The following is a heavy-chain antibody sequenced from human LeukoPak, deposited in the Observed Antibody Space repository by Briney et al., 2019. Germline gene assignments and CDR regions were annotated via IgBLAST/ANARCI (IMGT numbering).Heavy chain of an antibody. Sequence: SETLSLTCAVYGGSFSGYYWSWIRQPPGKGLEWIGEINHSGSTNYNPSLKSRVTISIDTTKSQFSLNLTSVTAADTAVYYCVRGADWFDPWGQGTLVTVSS. V-gene: IGHV4-34*01. CDR1: GGSFSGYY. CDR2: INHSGST. J-gene: IGHJ5*02. CDR3: VRGADWFDP.